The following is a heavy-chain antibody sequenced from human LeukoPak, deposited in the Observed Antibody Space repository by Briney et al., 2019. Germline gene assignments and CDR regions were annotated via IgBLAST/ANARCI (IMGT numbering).Heavy chain of an antibody. CDR1: GASISSSRYY. CDR3: ARLYYDSSGYYQICYFDF. CDR2: VYYSGST. J-gene: IGHJ4*02. D-gene: IGHD3-22*01. Sequence: SETLSLTCTVSGASISSSRYYWGWIRQPPGKGLEWIGSVYYSGSTYYNPSLKSRVTITVDTSKNQFSLNLSSVTPADPAVYYCARLYYDSSGYYQICYFDFWGQGPLVTVSS. V-gene: IGHV4-39*01.